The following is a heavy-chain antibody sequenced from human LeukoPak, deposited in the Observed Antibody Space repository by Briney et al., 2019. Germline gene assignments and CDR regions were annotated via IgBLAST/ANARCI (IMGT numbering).Heavy chain of an antibody. Sequence: GGSLRLSCAASGFTFSSYGMHWVRQAPGKGLEWVAVISYDGSNKYYADSVKGRFTISRDNSKNTLYLQTNSLRAEDTAVYYCAKDRGYYFDYWGQGTLVTVSS. CDR2: ISYDGSNK. D-gene: IGHD3-10*01. CDR1: GFTFSSYG. V-gene: IGHV3-30*18. CDR3: AKDRGYYFDY. J-gene: IGHJ4*02.